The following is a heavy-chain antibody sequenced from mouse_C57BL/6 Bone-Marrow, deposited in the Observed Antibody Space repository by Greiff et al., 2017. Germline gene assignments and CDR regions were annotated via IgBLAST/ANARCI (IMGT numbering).Heavy chain of an antibody. V-gene: IGHV5-4*01. CDR3: ARDGNYREAMDY. CDR2: ISDGGSYT. D-gene: IGHD2-12*01. J-gene: IGHJ4*01. Sequence: EVQGVESGGGLVKPGGSLKLSCAASGFTFSSYAMSWVRQTPEKRLEWVATISDGGSYTYYPDNVKGRFTISRDNAKNNLYLQMSHLKSEDTAMYYCARDGNYREAMDYWGQGTSVTVSS. CDR1: GFTFSSYA.